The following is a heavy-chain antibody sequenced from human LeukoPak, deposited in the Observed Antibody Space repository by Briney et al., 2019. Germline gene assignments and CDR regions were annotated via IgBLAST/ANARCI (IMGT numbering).Heavy chain of an antibody. V-gene: IGHV6-1*01. Sequence: SQTLSLTCAISGDSVSGGSAGWIWIRQSPSRGLEWLGRIYYRSKWYSDYAISLKSRITINPDTSRNQFSLQLNSVTHDDTAVYYCTGGGLVRGTLHWFDPWGQGTLVTVSS. CDR3: TGGGLVRGTLHWFDP. J-gene: IGHJ5*02. CDR2: IYYRSKWYS. D-gene: IGHD3-10*01. CDR1: GDSVSGGSAG.